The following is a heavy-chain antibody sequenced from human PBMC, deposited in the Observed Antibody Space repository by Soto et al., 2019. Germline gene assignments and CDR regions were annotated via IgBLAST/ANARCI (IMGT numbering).Heavy chain of an antibody. CDR2: IIPIFGTA. CDR1: GGTFSSDA. CDR3: AKQYQLLPEDDYYYYYYGMDV. J-gene: IGHJ6*02. V-gene: IGHV1-69*13. D-gene: IGHD2-2*01. Sequence: SVKVSCKASGGTFSSDAISWVRQAPGQGLEWMGGIIPIFGTANYAQKFQGRVTITADESTSTAYMELSSLRSEDTAVYYCAKQYQLLPEDDYYYYYYGMDVWGQGTTVTVSS.